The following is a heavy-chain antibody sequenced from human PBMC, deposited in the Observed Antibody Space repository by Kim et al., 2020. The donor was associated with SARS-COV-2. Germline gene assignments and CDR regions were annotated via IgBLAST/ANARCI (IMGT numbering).Heavy chain of an antibody. J-gene: IGHJ6*03. CDR3: TTFEIVALRAAIGSYQYMDV. Sequence: GGSLRLSCAASGFTFSNHWVHWVRQAPGKGLVWLSRIYSDGTTTSYADSVKGRFTISRDNAKNTLYVQMNSLRAEDTAVYYCTTFEIVALRAAIGSYQYMDVWGKGTTVTVSS. D-gene: IGHD2-2*01. V-gene: IGHV3-74*01. CDR2: IYSDGTTT. CDR1: GFTFSNHW.